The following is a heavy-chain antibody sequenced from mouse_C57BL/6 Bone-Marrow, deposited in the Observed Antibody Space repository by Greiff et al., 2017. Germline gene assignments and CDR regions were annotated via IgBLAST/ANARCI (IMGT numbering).Heavy chain of an antibody. V-gene: IGHV14-4*01. CDR2: IDPENGDT. CDR1: GFNIKDDY. J-gene: IGHJ2*01. Sequence: EVMLVESGAELVRPGASVKLSCTASGFNIKDDYMHWVKQRPEQGLEWIGWIDPENGDTEYASKFQGKATITADTSSNTAYLQLSSLTSEDTAVYYCTKGLTTFAYWGQGTTLTVSS. CDR3: TKGLTTFAY. D-gene: IGHD1-1*01.